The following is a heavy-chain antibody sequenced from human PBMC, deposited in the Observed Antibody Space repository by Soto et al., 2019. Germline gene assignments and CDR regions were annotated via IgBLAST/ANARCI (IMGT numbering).Heavy chain of an antibody. J-gene: IGHJ3*02. Sequence: ASVRVSCKASGYTFTSYDINWVRQATGQGLEWMGWMNPNSGNTGYAQKFQGRVTMTRNTSISTAYMELSSLRSEDTAVYYCARWGYSSSPDAFDIWGQGTMVTVSS. D-gene: IGHD6-13*01. CDR2: MNPNSGNT. CDR1: GYTFTSYD. V-gene: IGHV1-8*01. CDR3: ARWGYSSSPDAFDI.